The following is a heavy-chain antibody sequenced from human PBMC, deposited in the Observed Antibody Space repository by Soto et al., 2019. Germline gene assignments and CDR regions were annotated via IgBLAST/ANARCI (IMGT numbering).Heavy chain of an antibody. CDR2: TYYRSKWYN. D-gene: IGHD2-15*01. V-gene: IGHV6-1*01. Sequence: PSQTLSLTCALSGDSVSSNSAAGNWIRQSPARGLEWLGRTYYRSKWYNDYAVSVKSRITINPDTSKNQFSLQLNSVTPEDTAVYYCARAPYCSGGSCYYENWFDPWGQGTLVTVSS. CDR1: GDSVSSNSAA. CDR3: ARAPYCSGGSCYYENWFDP. J-gene: IGHJ5*02.